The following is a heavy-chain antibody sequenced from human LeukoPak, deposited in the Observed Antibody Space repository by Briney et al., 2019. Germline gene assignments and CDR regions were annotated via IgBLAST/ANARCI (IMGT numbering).Heavy chain of an antibody. CDR1: GGTFSSYA. V-gene: IGHV1-69*04. Sequence: SVKVSCKASGGTFSSYAISWVRQAPGQGLEWMGRIIPILGIANYAQKFQGRVTITADKSTSTAYMELSSLRSEDTAVYYCAKAIAPYDSSAKSYYHAFDVWGQGTTVTVSS. CDR2: IIPILGIA. CDR3: AKAIAPYDSSAKSYYHAFDV. J-gene: IGHJ6*02. D-gene: IGHD3-22*01.